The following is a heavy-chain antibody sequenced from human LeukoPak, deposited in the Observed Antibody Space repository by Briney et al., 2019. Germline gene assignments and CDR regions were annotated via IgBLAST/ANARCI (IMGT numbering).Heavy chain of an antibody. V-gene: IGHV3-21*01. D-gene: IGHD1-26*01. CDR2: ISSSSSYI. J-gene: IGHJ4*02. Sequence: GGSLRLSCAASGFTFSSYSMNWVRQAPGKGPEWVSSISSSSSYIYYADSVKGRFTISRDNAKNSLYLQMNSLRAEDTAVYYCARPAIVGATSPDYWGQGTLVTVSS. CDR3: ARPAIVGATSPDY. CDR1: GFTFSSYS.